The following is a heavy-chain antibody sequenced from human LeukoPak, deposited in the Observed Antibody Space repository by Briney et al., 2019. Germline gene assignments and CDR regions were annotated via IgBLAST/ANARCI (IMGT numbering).Heavy chain of an antibody. J-gene: IGHJ4*02. V-gene: IGHV3-23*01. Sequence: QSGGSLRLSCAASGFTFSAYAMTWVRQAPGKGLEWVSTICGSSGSTYYADSVKGRFTISRDNSKSTLYLQMNSLRAEDTAVYYCAKGSGGSCYSGFDYWGQGTLVTVSS. CDR1: GFTFSAYA. CDR3: AKGSGGSCYSGFDY. D-gene: IGHD2-15*01. CDR2: ICGSSGST.